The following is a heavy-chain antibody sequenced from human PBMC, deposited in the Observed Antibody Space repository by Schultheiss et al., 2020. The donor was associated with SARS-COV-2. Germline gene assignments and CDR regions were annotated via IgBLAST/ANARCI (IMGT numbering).Heavy chain of an antibody. Sequence: GSLRLSCAASGFTFSGSAMHWVRQASGKGLEWVAVISYDGSNKYYADSVKGRFTISRDNAKNSLYLQMNSLRAEDTALYYCAKDIGADGSEFDYWGQGTLVTVSS. CDR2: ISYDGSNK. V-gene: IGHV3-30*04. D-gene: IGHD3-10*01. CDR1: GFTFSGSA. CDR3: AKDIGADGSEFDY. J-gene: IGHJ4*02.